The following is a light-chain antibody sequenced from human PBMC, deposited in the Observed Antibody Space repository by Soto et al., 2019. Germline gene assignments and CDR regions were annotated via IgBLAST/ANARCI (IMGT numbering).Light chain of an antibody. V-gene: IGLV4-60*03. J-gene: IGLJ3*02. Sequence: QSVLTQSSSASASLGSSVKLTCTLSSGHSSYIIAWHQQQPGKAPRYLMKLEGSGSYNKGSGVPDRFSGSSSGADRYLTISSLQSEDEADYYCETWDSTRVFGGGTKL. CDR1: SGHSSYI. CDR3: ETWDSTRV. CDR2: LEGSGSY.